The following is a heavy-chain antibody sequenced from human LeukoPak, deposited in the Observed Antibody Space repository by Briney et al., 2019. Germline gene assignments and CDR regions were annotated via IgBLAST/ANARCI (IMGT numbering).Heavy chain of an antibody. CDR2: IIPIFGTA. V-gene: IGHV1-69*13. CDR1: GGTFSSYA. J-gene: IGHJ6*02. D-gene: IGHD1-1*01. CDR3: ARERREIYGMDV. Sequence: ASVKVSCKASGGTFSSYAISWVRQAPGQGLEWMGGIIPIFGTANYAQKFQGRVTITADESTSTAYMELSSLRSEDTAVYYCARERREIYGMDVWGQGTTVTVSS.